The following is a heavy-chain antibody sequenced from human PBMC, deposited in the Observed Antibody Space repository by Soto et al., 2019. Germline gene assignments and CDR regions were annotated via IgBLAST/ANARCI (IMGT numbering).Heavy chain of an antibody. CDR2: INHSGST. J-gene: IGHJ4*02. Sequence: SETLSLTCAVYGGSFSGYYWSWIRQPPGKGLEWIGEINHSGSTNYNPSLKSRVTISVDTSKNQFSLKLSSVTAADTAVYYCMLGSGWKDFDYWGQGTLVTVS. CDR3: MLGSGWKDFDY. V-gene: IGHV4-34*01. CDR1: GGSFSGYY. D-gene: IGHD3-22*01.